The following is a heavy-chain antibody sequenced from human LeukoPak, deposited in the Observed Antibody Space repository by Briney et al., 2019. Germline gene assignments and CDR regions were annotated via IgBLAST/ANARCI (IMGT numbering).Heavy chain of an antibody. D-gene: IGHD6-13*01. J-gene: IGHJ4*02. CDR2: IYSGGST. Sequence: PGGSLRLSCAASGFTVSSNYMSWVRQAPGKGLEWVSVIYSGGSTYYADSVKGRFTISRDNSKNTLYLQMNSLRAEDTAVYYCARSVSSSWIYYFDYWGQGTLVTVSS. CDR3: ARSVSSSWIYYFDY. CDR1: GFTVSSNY. V-gene: IGHV3-53*01.